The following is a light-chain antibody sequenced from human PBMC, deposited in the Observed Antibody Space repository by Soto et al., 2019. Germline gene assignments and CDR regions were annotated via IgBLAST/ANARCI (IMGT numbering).Light chain of an antibody. J-gene: IGKJ1*01. CDR2: DAS. Sequence: DIQMTQSPYTLSASVGDRVTITCRASQSISSCLAWYQQNPGKAPKLLSYDASSLESGVPSRFSGSGYGTEFTLTISILQPDDFATDYCQQYTSYSWTFGQGTKVDIK. CDR1: QSISSC. CDR3: QQYTSYSWT. V-gene: IGKV1-5*01.